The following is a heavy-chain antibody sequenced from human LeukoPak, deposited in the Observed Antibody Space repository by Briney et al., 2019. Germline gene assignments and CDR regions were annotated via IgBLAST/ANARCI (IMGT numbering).Heavy chain of an antibody. CDR2: IYYSGST. Sequence: PSETLSLTCVVSGGSISITSYYWGWIRQPPGKGLELIGSIYYSGSTYHNPSLKSRVTISVDTSKNQFSLKLSSVTAADTAVYYCARHRGYSYGPLDYWGQGTLVTVSS. D-gene: IGHD5-18*01. J-gene: IGHJ4*02. V-gene: IGHV4-39*01. CDR1: GGSISITSYY. CDR3: ARHRGYSYGPLDY.